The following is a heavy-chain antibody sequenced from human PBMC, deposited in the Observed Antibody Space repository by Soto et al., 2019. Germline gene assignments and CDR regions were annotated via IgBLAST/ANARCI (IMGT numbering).Heavy chain of an antibody. CDR2: ISNFNGNT. V-gene: IGHV1-18*04. J-gene: IGHJ5*02. CDR3: ARGPRYCSSTTCFAGVTWFDP. Sequence: ASVKVSCKSSGYTFTSYGTAWVRQAPGQGLEWIGWISNFNGNTNYAQKVQGRVTLTTDPSTTTTYVELRSLRSDDTAVYYCARGPRYCSSTTCFAGVTWFDPWGQGTLVTVSS. D-gene: IGHD2-2*01. CDR1: GYTFTSYG.